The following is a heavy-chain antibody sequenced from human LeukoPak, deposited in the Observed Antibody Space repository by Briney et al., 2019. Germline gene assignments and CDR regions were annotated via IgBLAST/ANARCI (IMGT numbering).Heavy chain of an antibody. J-gene: IGHJ4*02. D-gene: IGHD3-3*01. CDR2: ISSSSSTI. Sequence: PGGSLRLSCAASGFTFSSYSMNWVRQAPGKGLEWVSYISSSSSTIYYADSVKGRFTISRDNAKNSLYLQMNSLRAEDTAVYYCARGGGRFLEWLLYFDYWGQGTLVTVSS. CDR1: GFTFSSYS. CDR3: ARGGGRFLEWLLYFDY. V-gene: IGHV3-48*01.